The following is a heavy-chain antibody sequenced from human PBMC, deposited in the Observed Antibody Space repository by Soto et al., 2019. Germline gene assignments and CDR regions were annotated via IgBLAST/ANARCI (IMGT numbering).Heavy chain of an antibody. V-gene: IGHV3-49*03. CDR2: IRSKAYGGTT. J-gene: IGHJ4*02. D-gene: IGHD4-17*01. CDR1: GFTFGDYA. Sequence: GGSLRLSCTASGFTFGDYAMSWFRQAPGKGLEWVGFIRSKAYGGTTEYAASVKGRFTISRDDSKSIAYLQMNSLKTEDTAVYYCTRGRPDYCDYLGDSFDYWGQGALVTVSS. CDR3: TRGRPDYCDYLGDSFDY.